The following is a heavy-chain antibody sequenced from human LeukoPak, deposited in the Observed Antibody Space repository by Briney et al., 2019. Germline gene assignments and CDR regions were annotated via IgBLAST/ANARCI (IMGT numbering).Heavy chain of an antibody. D-gene: IGHD4-17*01. CDR1: GGSISSYY. V-gene: IGHV4-59*08. Sequence: SETLSLTCTVSGGSISSYYRSWIRQPPGKGLEWIGYIYYSGSTDYNPSLKSRVTISVDTSKNQFSLKLSSVTAADTAVYYCARRLAVNTPGVYAFDIWGQGTMVTVSS. CDR2: IYYSGST. CDR3: ARRLAVNTPGVYAFDI. J-gene: IGHJ3*02.